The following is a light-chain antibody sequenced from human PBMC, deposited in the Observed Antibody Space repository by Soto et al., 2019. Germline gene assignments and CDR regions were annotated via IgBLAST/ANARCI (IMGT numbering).Light chain of an antibody. CDR2: EVN. CDR3: NSYTSGSTYV. CDR1: SSDVGGYNS. Sequence: QSVLTQPASVSGSPGQSITISCTGTSSDVGGYNSVSWYQQHPGKAPTLMIYEVNNRPSGVSNRFSGSKSGNTASLTISGLQAEDEADYYCNSYTSGSTYVFGTGTKATVL. V-gene: IGLV2-14*01. J-gene: IGLJ1*01.